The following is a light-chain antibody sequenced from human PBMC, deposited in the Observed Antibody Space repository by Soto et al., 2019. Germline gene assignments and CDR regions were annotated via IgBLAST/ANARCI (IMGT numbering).Light chain of an antibody. CDR2: DAS. V-gene: IGKV3-15*01. Sequence: ELVVTQSPATLSVSPVERATLSCRSSESFSRNLAWYQQKPGQAPRLLIYDASTRATGIPDRFSGGGSGTEFTLNISSLQSEDFVVYYCQQYNSWHPITLGQGARLEIK. J-gene: IGKJ5*01. CDR3: QQYNSWHPIT. CDR1: ESFSRN.